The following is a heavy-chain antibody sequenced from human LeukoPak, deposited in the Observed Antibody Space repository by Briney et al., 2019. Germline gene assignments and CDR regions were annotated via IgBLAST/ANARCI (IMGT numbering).Heavy chain of an antibody. J-gene: IGHJ4*02. D-gene: IGHD3-10*01. CDR2: IYYSGST. Sequence: SETLSLTCAVYGGSFSGYYWSWIRQPPGKGLEWIGYIYYSGSTYYNPSLKSRVTISVDTSKNQFSLKLSSVTAADTAVYYCAREVDYYGSGSYFVLDYWGQGTLVTVSS. V-gene: IGHV4-30-4*08. CDR3: AREVDYYGSGSYFVLDY. CDR1: GGSFSGYY.